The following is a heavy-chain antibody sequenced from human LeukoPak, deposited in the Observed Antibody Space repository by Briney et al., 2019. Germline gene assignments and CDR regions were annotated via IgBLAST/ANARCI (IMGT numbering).Heavy chain of an antibody. CDR3: VKEYHSRGFGAYFDY. CDR2: IYSGGST. CDR1: GFTVSSNY. J-gene: IGHJ4*02. Sequence: GGSLRLSCAASGFTVSSNYMSWVRQAPGKGLEWVSVIYSGGSTYYADSVKGRFTLSRDNSINTVDLQMNSLRAEDTAVYYCVKEYHSRGFGAYFDYWGQGTLVTVSS. V-gene: IGHV3-53*05. D-gene: IGHD3-3*01.